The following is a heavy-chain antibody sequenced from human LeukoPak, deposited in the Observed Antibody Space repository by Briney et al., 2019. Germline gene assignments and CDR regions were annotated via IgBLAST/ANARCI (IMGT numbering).Heavy chain of an antibody. D-gene: IGHD6-19*01. J-gene: IGHJ3*02. CDR2: FDPEDGET. V-gene: IGHV1-24*01. Sequence: ASVKVSCKVSGYTLTELSMHWVRQAPGKGLEWMGGFDPEDGETIYAQKFQGRVTMTEDTSTDTAYMELSSLRSEDTAVYYCATLNSSGWYEGDDAFDIRGQGTMVTVSS. CDR3: ATLNSSGWYEGDDAFDI. CDR1: GYTLTELS.